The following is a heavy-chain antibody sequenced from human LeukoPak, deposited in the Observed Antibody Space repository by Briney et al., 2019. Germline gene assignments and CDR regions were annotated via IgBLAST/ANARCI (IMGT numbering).Heavy chain of an antibody. D-gene: IGHD6-13*01. CDR3: ARVARSAGYSSSLSY. V-gene: IGHV1-2*02. CDR1: GYTFTGYY. J-gene: IGHJ4*02. CDR2: INPNSGGT. Sequence: ASVKVSCKASGYTFTGYYMHWVRQAPGQGLEWMGWINPNSGGTNYAQKFQGRVTMTRDTSISTAYMELSRLRSDDTAVYYCARVARSAGYSSSLSYWGQGTLVTVSS.